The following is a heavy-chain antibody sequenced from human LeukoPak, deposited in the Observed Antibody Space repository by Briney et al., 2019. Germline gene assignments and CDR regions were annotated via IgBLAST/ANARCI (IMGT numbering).Heavy chain of an antibody. Sequence: GGSLRLSCEVSDTNFNKLYMSWVRQAPGKGLEWVSIIYSGGSIYYAGSVKGRFTISRDNSKNTLYLQMKSLRVEDTAVYYCARVRSGRHFDYWGQGTLVSVSS. V-gene: IGHV3-53*01. CDR1: DTNFNKLY. CDR2: IYSGGSI. D-gene: IGHD1-26*01. J-gene: IGHJ4*02. CDR3: ARVRSGRHFDY.